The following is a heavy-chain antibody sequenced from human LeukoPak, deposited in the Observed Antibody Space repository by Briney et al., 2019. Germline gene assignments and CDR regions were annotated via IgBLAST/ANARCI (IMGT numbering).Heavy chain of an antibody. V-gene: IGHV4-39*01. CDR3: ARHQLIDWSPAVDN. CDR2: YHGGST. D-gene: IGHD3-9*01. J-gene: IGHJ4*02. Sequence: NPSETLSLTCTVSGGSISSSSYYWGWIRQSPGKGLEWIASYHGGSTYYNPSLKSRVAISVDTSKNQFSLELDSVTAADAALYYCARHQLIDWSPAVDNWGQGTLVTVSS. CDR1: GGSISSSSYY.